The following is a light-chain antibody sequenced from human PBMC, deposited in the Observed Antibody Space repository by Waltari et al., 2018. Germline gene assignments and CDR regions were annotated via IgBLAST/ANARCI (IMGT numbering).Light chain of an antibody. V-gene: IGLV3-19*01. Sequence: SSELTQDPAVSVAMGQTVRITCQGDSLRSYYASWYQQRPGQAPILVMYDKNNRPSGVPDRFSGSSSHNTSSLTITGAQAEDAASYYCHSRDASGVAGSFGGGTKLTVL. CDR2: DKN. CDR3: HSRDASGVAGS. CDR1: SLRSYY. J-gene: IGLJ2*01.